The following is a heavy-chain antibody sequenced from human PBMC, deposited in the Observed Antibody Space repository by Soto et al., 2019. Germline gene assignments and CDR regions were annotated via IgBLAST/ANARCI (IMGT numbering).Heavy chain of an antibody. CDR3: ARDAPHSYGYEGLLNY. CDR1: GGTFSSYT. Sequence: QVQLVQSGAEVKKPGSSVKVSCKASGGTFSSYTISWVRQAPGQGLEWMGRIIPILGIANYAQKFQGRVTITADKSTSTAYMELSSLRSEDTAVYYCARDAPHSYGYEGLLNYWGQGTLVTVSS. CDR2: IIPILGIA. J-gene: IGHJ4*02. D-gene: IGHD5-18*01. V-gene: IGHV1-69*08.